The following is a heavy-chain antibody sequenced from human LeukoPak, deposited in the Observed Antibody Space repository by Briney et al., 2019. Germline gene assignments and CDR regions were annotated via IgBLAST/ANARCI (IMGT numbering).Heavy chain of an antibody. D-gene: IGHD3-10*01. J-gene: IGHJ6*02. CDR3: ARDMEYYYGSGRKNPLHYYGMDV. Sequence: GRSLRLSCAASGFTFSSYGMHWVRQAPGKGLEWVAVIWYDGSNIYYADSVKGRFTISRDNSKNTLYLQMNSLRAEDTAVYYCARDMEYYYGSGRKNPLHYYGMDVWGQGTTVTVSS. CDR2: IWYDGSNI. CDR1: GFTFSSYG. V-gene: IGHV3-33*01.